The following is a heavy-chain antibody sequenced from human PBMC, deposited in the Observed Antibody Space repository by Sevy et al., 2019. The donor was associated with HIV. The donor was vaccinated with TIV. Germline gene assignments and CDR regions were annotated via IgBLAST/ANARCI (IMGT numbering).Heavy chain of an antibody. J-gene: IGHJ5*02. CDR1: GFTFSDYY. CDR3: ARVPNHNSYDSGSYYNSGWFDP. Sequence: GGSLRLSCAASGFTFSDYYMSWIRQAPGKGLEWVSYISSSGSTIYYADSVKGRFTISRDNAKNSLYLQMNSLRAEDKAVYYCARVPNHNSYDSGSYYNSGWFDPWGQGTLVTVSS. V-gene: IGHV3-11*01. D-gene: IGHD3-10*01. CDR2: ISSSGSTI.